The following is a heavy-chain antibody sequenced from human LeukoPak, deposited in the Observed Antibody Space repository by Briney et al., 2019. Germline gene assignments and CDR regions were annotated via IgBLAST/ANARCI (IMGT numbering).Heavy chain of an antibody. V-gene: IGHV3-73*01. J-gene: IGHJ6*03. Sequence: GGSLRLSCAASGFTFSGSAMHWVRQASGKGLEWVGRIRSKANSYATAYAASVKGRFTISRDDSKNTAYLQMNSLKTEDTAVYYCTRHHVPPGGIAARGPYYYYYYYMDVWGKGTTVTVSS. CDR3: TRHHVPPGGIAARGPYYYYYYYMDV. D-gene: IGHD6-6*01. CDR1: GFTFSGSA. CDR2: IRSKANSYAT.